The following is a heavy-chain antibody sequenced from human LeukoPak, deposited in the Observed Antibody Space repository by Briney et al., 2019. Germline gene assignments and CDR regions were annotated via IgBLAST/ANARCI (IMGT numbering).Heavy chain of an antibody. CDR3: AKAHGESGFDY. D-gene: IGHD2-21*01. V-gene: IGHV3-30*18. Sequence: GGSLRLSCAASGFTFSSYGMHWVRQAPGKGLEWVAVISYDGSNKYYADSVKGRFTISRDNSKNTLYLQMNSLRAEDTAVYYCAKAHGESGFDYWGQGTLVTVSS. CDR1: GFTFSSYG. CDR2: ISYDGSNK. J-gene: IGHJ4*02.